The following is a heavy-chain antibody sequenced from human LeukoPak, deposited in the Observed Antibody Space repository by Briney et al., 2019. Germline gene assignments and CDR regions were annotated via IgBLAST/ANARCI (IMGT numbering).Heavy chain of an antibody. Sequence: PGRSLRLSCAASGFTFSSYGMHWVRQAPGKGLEWVAVISYDGSNKYYADSVKGRFTISRDNSKNTLYLQMNSLRAEDTAVYYCAKIRGGSWNAFDIWGQGTMVTVSS. CDR3: AKIRGGSWNAFDI. CDR2: ISYDGSNK. V-gene: IGHV3-30*18. CDR1: GFTFSSYG. D-gene: IGHD2-15*01. J-gene: IGHJ3*02.